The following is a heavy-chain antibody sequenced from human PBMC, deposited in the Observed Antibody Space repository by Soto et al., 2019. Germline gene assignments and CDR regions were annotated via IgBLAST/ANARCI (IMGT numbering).Heavy chain of an antibody. V-gene: IGHV4-61*01. CDR3: ARGGGYCSSTSCYTYFFDY. J-gene: IGHJ4*02. Sequence: LSLTCTVSSDSVSSSSYYWSWVRQPPGKGLEWIGYIHHSGSTNFNPSLKSRVTTSVDTSKNQFSLRLSSVTAADTAMYYCARGGGYCSSTSCYTYFFDYWGQGTPVTVSS. D-gene: IGHD2-2*01. CDR1: SDSVSSSSYY. CDR2: IHHSGST.